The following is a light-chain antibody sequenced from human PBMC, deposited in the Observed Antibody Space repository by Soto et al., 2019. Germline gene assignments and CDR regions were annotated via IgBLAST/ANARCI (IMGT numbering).Light chain of an antibody. CDR1: NIGSKS. CDR2: DDT. CDR3: QVRDSSNDYLV. Sequence: SYELTQPPSVSVAPGQTARITCEGHNIGSKSVHWYQLRPGQAPVVVVYDDTDRPSRIPERFSGSNSGNTATLTITRVEAGDGAGYYCQVRDSSNDYLVFGGGTKVTVL. J-gene: IGLJ3*02. V-gene: IGLV3-21*02.